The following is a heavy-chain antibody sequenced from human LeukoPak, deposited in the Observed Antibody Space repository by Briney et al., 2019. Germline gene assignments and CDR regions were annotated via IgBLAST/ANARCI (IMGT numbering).Heavy chain of an antibody. D-gene: IGHD3-3*01. CDR2: INPNSGGT. J-gene: IGHJ3*02. CDR3: ASGTSYYDFWSGYYTNAFDI. CDR1: GYTFTGYY. V-gene: IGHV1-2*02. Sequence: ASVKVSCKASGYTFTGYYMHWVRQAPGQGLEWMGWINPNSGGTNYAQKFQGRVTMTRDTSISTAYMELSRLRSDDTAVYYCASGTSYYDFWSGYYTNAFDIWGQGTMVTVSS.